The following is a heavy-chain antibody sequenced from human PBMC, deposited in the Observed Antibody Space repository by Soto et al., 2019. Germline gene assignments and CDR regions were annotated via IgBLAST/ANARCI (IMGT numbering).Heavy chain of an antibody. V-gene: IGHV4-59*01. CDR1: GGSISSYD. CDR3: ARVGYYDYVWGSYRQKGGAFDI. CDR2: IYYSGST. Sequence: PSETLSLTCTVSGGSISSYDWSWIRQPPGKGLEWIGYIYYSGSTNYNPSLKSRVTISVDTSKNQFSLKLSSVTAADTAVYYCARVGYYDYVWGSYRQKGGAFDIWGQGTMVTVSS. D-gene: IGHD3-16*02. J-gene: IGHJ3*02.